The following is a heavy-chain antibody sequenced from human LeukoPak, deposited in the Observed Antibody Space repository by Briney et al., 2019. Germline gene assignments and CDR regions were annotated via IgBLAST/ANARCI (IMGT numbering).Heavy chain of an antibody. V-gene: IGHV4-59*01. J-gene: IGHJ3*02. CDR1: GGSISSYY. CDR3: ARDIGDDFWSGSTRLDAFDI. Sequence: SETLSLTCTVSGGSISSYYWSWIRQPPGKGLEWIGYIYYSGSTNYNPSLKSRVTISVDTSKNQFSLKLSSVTAADTAVYYCARDIGDDFWSGSTRLDAFDIWGQGTMVTVSS. D-gene: IGHD3-3*01. CDR2: IYYSGST.